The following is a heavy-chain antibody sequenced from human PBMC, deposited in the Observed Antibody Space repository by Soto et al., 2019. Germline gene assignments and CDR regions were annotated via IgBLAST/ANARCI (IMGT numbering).Heavy chain of an antibody. CDR2: INPLGFST. J-gene: IGHJ5*02. Sequence: GASVGSCKASGYTFTSYNMHWVRQAPGQGLEWVGMINPLGFSTTYAQKFRGRVTMTRDTSTSTVYMELTNLRSDDTAVYYCARAAGRFGELYWFDPWGQGTLVTVSS. CDR3: ARAAGRFGELYWFDP. CDR1: GYTFTSYN. V-gene: IGHV1-46*01. D-gene: IGHD3-10*01.